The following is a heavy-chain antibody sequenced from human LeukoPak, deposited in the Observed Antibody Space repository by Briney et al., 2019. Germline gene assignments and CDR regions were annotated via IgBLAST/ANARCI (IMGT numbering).Heavy chain of an antibody. CDR2: ISNNGGST. J-gene: IGHJ2*01. CDR3: VKVTGGYWYFDL. D-gene: IGHD3-16*01. Sequence: GGSLRLSCSGSGFTFSSYAMHWVRQAPGKGLEYVSGISNNGGSTNYADSVKGRFTIPRDNSKNTPYLQMSSLRVEDTAVYYCVKVTGGYWYFDLWGRGTLVTVSS. CDR1: GFTFSSYA. V-gene: IGHV3-64D*06.